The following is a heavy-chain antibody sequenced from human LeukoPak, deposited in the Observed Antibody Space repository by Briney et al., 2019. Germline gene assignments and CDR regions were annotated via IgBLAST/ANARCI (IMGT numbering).Heavy chain of an antibody. D-gene: IGHD5-12*01. CDR2: IAYDGSNQ. Sequence: PGGSLRLSCAASGFIFNTYAMQWVRQAPGKGLEWVTVIAYDGSNQYYADSVKGRFTTSRDNSKNTLYLQMNSLRPEDTAVYYCARVGGSGNDLFFDYWGQGTLVTVSS. CDR1: GFIFNTYA. CDR3: ARVGGSGNDLFFDY. J-gene: IGHJ4*02. V-gene: IGHV3-30*04.